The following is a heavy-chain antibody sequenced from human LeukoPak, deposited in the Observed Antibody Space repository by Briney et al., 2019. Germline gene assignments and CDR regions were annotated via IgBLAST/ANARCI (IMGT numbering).Heavy chain of an antibody. CDR2: IYHSGST. J-gene: IGHJ4*02. D-gene: IGHD6-13*01. CDR3: AREWYSSSWYDY. Sequence: SETQSLTCAVSGYSISSGYYWGWIRQPPGKGLGWIGSIYHSGSTYYNPSLKSRVTISVDTSKNQFSLKLSSVTAADTAVYYCAREWYSSSWYDYWGQGTLVTVSS. V-gene: IGHV4-38-2*02. CDR1: GYSISSGYY.